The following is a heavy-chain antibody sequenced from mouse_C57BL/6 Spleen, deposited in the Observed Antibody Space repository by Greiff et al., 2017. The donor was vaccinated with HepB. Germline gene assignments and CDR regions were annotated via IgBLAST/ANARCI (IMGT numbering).Heavy chain of an antibody. CDR1: GYAFTNYL. Sequence: VQLQQSGAELVRPGTSVKVSCKASGYAFTNYLIEWVKQRPGQGLEWIGVINPGSGGTNYNEKFKGKATLTADKSSSTAYMQLSSLTSEDSAVYFCARSPQKYGSSPSAMDYWGQGTSVTVSS. V-gene: IGHV1-54*01. CDR3: ARSPQKYGSSPSAMDY. J-gene: IGHJ4*01. D-gene: IGHD1-1*01. CDR2: INPGSGGT.